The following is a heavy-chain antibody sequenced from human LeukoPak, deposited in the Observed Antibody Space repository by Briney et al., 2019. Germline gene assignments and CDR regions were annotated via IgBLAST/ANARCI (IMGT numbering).Heavy chain of an antibody. D-gene: IGHD3-10*01. CDR2: INPNSGGT. CDR1: GYTFTGYY. Sequence: ASVKVSCKASGYTFTGYYMHWVRQAPGQGLEWMGWINPNSGGTNYAQKFQGRVTMTRDTSISTAYMELSRLRSDDTAVYYCASLLDGMVRGVKRFDPWGQGTLVTVSS. V-gene: IGHV1-2*02. J-gene: IGHJ5*02. CDR3: ASLLDGMVRGVKRFDP.